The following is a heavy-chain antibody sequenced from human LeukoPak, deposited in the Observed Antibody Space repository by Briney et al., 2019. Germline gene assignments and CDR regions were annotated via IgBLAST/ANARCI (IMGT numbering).Heavy chain of an antibody. CDR2: ISSSGTYI. D-gene: IGHD3-3*01. Sequence: PGGSLRLSCAATGFTFSNSSMNWVRQAPGKGLEWVSSISSSGTYIYYADSVKGRFTISRDNAKNSLYLQMNSLRAEDTAVYYCANSTLHYDFWSGSSPRGPFDPWGQGTLVTVSS. CDR3: ANSTLHYDFWSGSSPRGPFDP. CDR1: GFTFSNSS. V-gene: IGHV3-21*01. J-gene: IGHJ5*02.